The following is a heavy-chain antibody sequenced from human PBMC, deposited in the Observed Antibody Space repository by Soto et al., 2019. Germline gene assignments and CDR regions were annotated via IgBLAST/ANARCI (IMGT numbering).Heavy chain of an antibody. Sequence: SVKVSCTASGGTLSSYAISWVRQAPGQGLEWMGGIIPIFGTANYAQKFQGRVTITADESTSTAYMELSSLRSEDTAVYYCARGITMVRGATTKPYYYYGMDVWGQGTTVTVSS. CDR1: GGTLSSYA. V-gene: IGHV1-69*13. J-gene: IGHJ6*02. D-gene: IGHD3-10*01. CDR2: IIPIFGTA. CDR3: ARGITMVRGATTKPYYYYGMDV.